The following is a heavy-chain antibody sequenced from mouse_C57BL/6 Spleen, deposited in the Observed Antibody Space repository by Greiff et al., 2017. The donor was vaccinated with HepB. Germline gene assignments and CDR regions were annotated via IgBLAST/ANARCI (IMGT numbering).Heavy chain of an antibody. CDR3: ARDFLYYDYDVGYFDV. CDR2: INYDGSST. V-gene: IGHV5-16*01. D-gene: IGHD2-4*01. Sequence: EVQLVESEGGLVQPGSSMKLSCTASGFTFSDYYMAWVRQVPEKGLEWVANINYDGSSTYYLDSLKSRFIISRDNAKNILYQQMSSLKSEDTATYYCARDFLYYDYDVGYFDVWGTGTTVTVSS. CDR1: GFTFSDYY. J-gene: IGHJ1*03.